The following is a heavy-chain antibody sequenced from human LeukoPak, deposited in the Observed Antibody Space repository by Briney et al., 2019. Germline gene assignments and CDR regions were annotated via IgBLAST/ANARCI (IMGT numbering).Heavy chain of an antibody. CDR1: GFTFTTHW. J-gene: IGHJ4*02. D-gene: IGHD3-22*01. Sequence: GGSLRLSCAASGFTFTTHWMTWVRQAPGKGLEWVANIKQDGSEKNYVYSVKGRFTISRDNAKDSLFLQMYALRAEDTAIYYCARTYHDDGSGYRHLEYWGQGTLVTVSS. V-gene: IGHV3-7*04. CDR3: ARTYHDDGSGYRHLEY. CDR2: IKQDGSEK.